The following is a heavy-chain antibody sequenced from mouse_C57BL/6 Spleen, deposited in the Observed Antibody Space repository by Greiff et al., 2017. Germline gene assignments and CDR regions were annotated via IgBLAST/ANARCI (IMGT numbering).Heavy chain of an antibody. D-gene: IGHD2-12*01. Sequence: EVMLVESGEGLVKPGGSLKLSCAASGFTFSSYAMSWVRQTPEKRLEWVAYISSGGDYIYYADTVKGRFTISRDNARNTLYLQMSSLKSEDTAMYYCTTTYDDYAMDYWGQGTSVTVSS. CDR3: TTTYDDYAMDY. CDR1: GFTFSSYA. CDR2: ISSGGDYI. V-gene: IGHV5-9-1*02. J-gene: IGHJ4*01.